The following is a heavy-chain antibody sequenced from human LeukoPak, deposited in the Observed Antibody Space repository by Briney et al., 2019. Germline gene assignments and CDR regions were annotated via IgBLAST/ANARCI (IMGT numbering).Heavy chain of an antibody. CDR1: GGSIRGYY. CDR3: AGRTAAGTFNWFDP. CDR2: IYSSGST. D-gene: IGHD6-13*01. V-gene: IGHV4-59*08. Sequence: SETLSLTCNVSGGSIRGYYWSWIPQPPGKGLEWIGYIYSSGSTNYNPSLKSRVTISVDTSKNQFSLKLSSVTAADTAVYYCAGRTAAGTFNWFDPWGQGTLVTVSS. J-gene: IGHJ5*02.